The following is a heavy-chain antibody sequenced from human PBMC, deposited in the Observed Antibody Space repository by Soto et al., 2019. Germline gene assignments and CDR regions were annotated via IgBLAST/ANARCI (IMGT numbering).Heavy chain of an antibody. CDR2: IYFGGNT. CDR1: EFTVSSSY. J-gene: IGHJ6*02. CDR3: ARDSVAGGYYYYYGLDV. V-gene: IGHV3-53*01. Sequence: LRLSCAASEFTVSSSYMSWVRQAPGKGLEWVSIIYFGGNTYYADFVKGRFTISRDNSENTLYLEMNSLRAEDTAVYYCARDSVAGGYYYYYGLDVWGQGTTVTVSS. D-gene: IGHD2-15*01.